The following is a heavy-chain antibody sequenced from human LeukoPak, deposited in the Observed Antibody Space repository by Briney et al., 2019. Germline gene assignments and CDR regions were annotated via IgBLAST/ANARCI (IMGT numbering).Heavy chain of an antibody. J-gene: IGHJ4*02. D-gene: IGHD3-22*01. CDR3: GRALQDYYYDTTGYYGLGY. CDR2: ISWNSNSI. V-gene: IGHV3-9*01. Sequence: GRSLRLSCAASGFTFTDYAMHRVRQAPGRGLEWVSGISWNSNSIGYADSVKGRFTISRDDVKNSLYLQMNSLRAEDTALYYCGRALQDYYYDTTGYYGLGYWGQGTLVTVSS. CDR1: GFTFTDYA.